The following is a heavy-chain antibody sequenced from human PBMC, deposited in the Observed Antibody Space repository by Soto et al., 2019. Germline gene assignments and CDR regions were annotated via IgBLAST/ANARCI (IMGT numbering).Heavy chain of an antibody. Sequence: QVQLQQWGAGLLKPSETLSLICAVYGGSFSGNYWSWIRQPPGKGLEWIGEINHSGSTNYNPSLKSRVTISVDXXRXQXXLKLISVTAADTAVYYCAGGYYDSSGYHTLYYFDYWGQGTLVTVSS. CDR3: AGGYYDSSGYHTLYYFDY. CDR2: INHSGST. V-gene: IGHV4-34*01. J-gene: IGHJ4*02. D-gene: IGHD3-22*01. CDR1: GGSFSGNY.